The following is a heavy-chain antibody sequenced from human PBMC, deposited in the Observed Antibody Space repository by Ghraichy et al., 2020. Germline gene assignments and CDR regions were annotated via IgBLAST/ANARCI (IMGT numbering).Heavy chain of an antibody. CDR2: IYHSGST. D-gene: IGHD3-3*01. CDR3: ARDRTIFGVVNRENNWFDP. V-gene: IGHV4-38-2*02. Sequence: SQTLSLTCTFSGYSISSGYYWGWIRQPPGKGLEWIGSIYHSGSTYYNPSLKSRVTISVDTSKNQFSLKLSSVTAADTAVYYCARDRTIFGVVNRENNWFDPWGQGTLVTVSS. J-gene: IGHJ5*02. CDR1: GYSISSGYY.